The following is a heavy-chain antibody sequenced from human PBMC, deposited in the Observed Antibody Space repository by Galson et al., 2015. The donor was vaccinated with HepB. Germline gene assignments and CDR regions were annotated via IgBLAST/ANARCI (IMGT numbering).Heavy chain of an antibody. D-gene: IGHD6-13*01. Sequence: SLRLSCAASGFTLSSYSMDWVRQAPGKGLEWVSFISSSSTTIYYADSVKGRFTISRDDAKNSLYLQMNSLRAEDTAVYYCARDLTGYSSTWRRYWFFDLWGRGTLVTVSS. V-gene: IGHV3-48*04. CDR1: GFTLSSYS. CDR2: ISSSSTTI. J-gene: IGHJ2*01. CDR3: ARDLTGYSSTWRRYWFFDL.